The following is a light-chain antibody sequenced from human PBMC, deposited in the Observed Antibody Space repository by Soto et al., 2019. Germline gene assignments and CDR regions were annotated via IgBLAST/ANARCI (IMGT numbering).Light chain of an antibody. J-gene: IGLJ2*01. CDR3: SLYTSSSTVI. Sequence: QSVLTQPASMSGSPGQSITISCTGTSSDVGGYNFVSWYQQHPGKAPKLMIFAVTNRPSRLSNRFSGSKSGNTASLTISGLQSEDEADYCFSLYTSSSTVIVGGGTKLTVL. V-gene: IGLV2-14*03. CDR1: SSDVGGYNF. CDR2: AVT.